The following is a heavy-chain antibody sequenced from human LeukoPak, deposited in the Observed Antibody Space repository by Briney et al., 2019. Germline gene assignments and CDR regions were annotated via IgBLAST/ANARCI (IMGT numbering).Heavy chain of an antibody. CDR2: MNPNSGNT. CDR3: ARIAYSSGWYYFDY. V-gene: IGHV1-8*03. D-gene: IGHD6-19*01. Sequence: ASVKVSCKASGYTFTSYNINWVRQATGQGLEWMGWMNPNSGNTGYAQKFQGRVTITRNTSISTAYMELSSLRSEDTAVYYCARIAYSSGWYYFDYWGQGTLVTVSS. J-gene: IGHJ4*02. CDR1: GYTFTSYN.